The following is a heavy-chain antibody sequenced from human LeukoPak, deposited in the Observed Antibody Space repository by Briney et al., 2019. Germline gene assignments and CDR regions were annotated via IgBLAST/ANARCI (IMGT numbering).Heavy chain of an antibody. J-gene: IGHJ4*02. D-gene: IGHD2-15*01. Sequence: PGGSLRLSCAASGFTFSNHAMSWVRQGPGKGLEWVGRIKSKTDGGTTDYAAPVKGRFTISRDDSKNTLYLQMNSLKTEDTAVYYCTTDADLGYCSGGSCYPSPDFDYWGQGTLVTVSS. CDR3: TTDADLGYCSGGSCYPSPDFDY. CDR2: IKSKTDGGTT. CDR1: GFTFSNHA. V-gene: IGHV3-15*01.